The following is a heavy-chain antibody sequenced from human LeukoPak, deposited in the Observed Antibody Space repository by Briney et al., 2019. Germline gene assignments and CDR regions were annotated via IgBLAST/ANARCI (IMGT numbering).Heavy chain of an antibody. CDR2: NGSSGTTR. D-gene: IGHD6-19*01. J-gene: IGHJ4*02. Sequence: GGSMRPSCAPSRFTFSSFAMNWDSQAHGKGLGWVSNNGSSGTTRYYADSVKGRFSISRDNAKNSLYLQMNSLRVEDTGVYYCALLAVASDFDYWGQGALVTVSS. CDR3: ALLAVASDFDY. CDR1: RFTFSSFA. V-gene: IGHV3-48*03.